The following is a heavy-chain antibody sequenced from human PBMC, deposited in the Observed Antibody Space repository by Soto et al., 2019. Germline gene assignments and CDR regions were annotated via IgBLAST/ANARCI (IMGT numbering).Heavy chain of an antibody. CDR3: ARGGYGDYVPMTQIDY. J-gene: IGHJ4*02. CDR2: IWYDGSNK. D-gene: IGHD4-17*01. Sequence: GGSLRLSCAASGFTFSSYGMHWVRQAPGKGLEWVAVIWYDGSNKYYADSVKGRFTISRDNSKNTLYLQMNSLRAEDTAVYYCARGGYGDYVPMTQIDYWGQGTLVTVSS. V-gene: IGHV3-33*01. CDR1: GFTFSSYG.